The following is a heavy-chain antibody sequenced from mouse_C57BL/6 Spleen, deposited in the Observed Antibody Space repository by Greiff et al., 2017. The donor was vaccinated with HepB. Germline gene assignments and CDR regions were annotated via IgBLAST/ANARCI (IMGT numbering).Heavy chain of an antibody. CDR2: IDPEDGKT. Sequence: EVQLQQSGAELVKPGASVKLSCTASGFNIKDYYMHWVKQRTEQGLEWIGRIDPEDGKTKYAPKFQGKATITADTSSNTAYLQLSSLTSEDTAVYYCFGTGDDFDYWGQGTTLTVSS. CDR1: GFNIKDYY. J-gene: IGHJ2*01. CDR3: FGTGDDFDY. D-gene: IGHD3-1*01. V-gene: IGHV14-2*01.